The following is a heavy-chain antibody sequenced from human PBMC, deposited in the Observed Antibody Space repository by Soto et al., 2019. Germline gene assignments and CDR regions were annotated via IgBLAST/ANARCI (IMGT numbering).Heavy chain of an antibody. Sequence: GGSLRLSCAASGFTFSSYAMHWVRQAPGKGLEWVAVISYDGSNKYYADSVKGRFTISRDNSKNTLYLQMNSLRAEDTAVYYCARSQEYFDYWGQGTLVTVSS. J-gene: IGHJ4*02. V-gene: IGHV3-30-3*01. CDR3: ARSQEYFDY. CDR2: ISYDGSNK. CDR1: GFTFSSYA.